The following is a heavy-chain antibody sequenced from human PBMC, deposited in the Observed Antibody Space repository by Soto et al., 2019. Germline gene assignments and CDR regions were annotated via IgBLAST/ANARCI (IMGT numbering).Heavy chain of an antibody. Sequence: SETLSLTCSASGGSITSSSHFWGWVRQPPGKGLEWIGTIYFTGNTYYTPSLKSRLTMSIDTSKNEFSLRLNSVTAADTAVYYCAGQTFTIAAASYGRSNWFDPWGQGSLVTVSS. CDR3: AGQTFTIAAASYGRSNWFDP. D-gene: IGHD6-25*01. CDR2: IYFTGNT. CDR1: GGSITSSSHF. V-gene: IGHV4-39*01. J-gene: IGHJ5*02.